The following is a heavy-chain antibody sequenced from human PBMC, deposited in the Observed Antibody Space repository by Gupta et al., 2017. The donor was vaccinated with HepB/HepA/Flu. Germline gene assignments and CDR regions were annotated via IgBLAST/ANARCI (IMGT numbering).Heavy chain of an antibody. CDR3: EKDLFFWSAMEV. J-gene: IGHJ6*03. CDR2: IGSDRKA. D-gene: IGHD3-3*01. Sequence: EVQLLESGGALAQPGGSLRLSCAAFRFRIRGTAVSWVRQAPGKGLEWVSGIGSDRKAHYAESVRGRFTSARDNSKNKVYLQMNSLRAEDTAVDECEKDLFFWSAMEVWGTGTKVTVS. V-gene: IGHV3-23*05. CDR1: RFRIRGTA.